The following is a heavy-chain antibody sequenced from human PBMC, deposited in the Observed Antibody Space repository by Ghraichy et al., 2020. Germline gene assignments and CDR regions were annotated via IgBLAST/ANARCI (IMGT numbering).Heavy chain of an antibody. CDR3: ARHSTGDFALDV. Sequence: SQTLSLTCAVYGGSFNGFYWTWIRQPPGKGLEWIGEINNSETSDYNPSLRGRVTMSVDTSKNQFSLKLQSVTAADTAVYYCARHSTGDFALDVWGPGTMVSVSS. CDR1: GGSFNGFY. V-gene: IGHV4-34*01. CDR2: INNSETS. J-gene: IGHJ3*01. D-gene: IGHD7-27*01.